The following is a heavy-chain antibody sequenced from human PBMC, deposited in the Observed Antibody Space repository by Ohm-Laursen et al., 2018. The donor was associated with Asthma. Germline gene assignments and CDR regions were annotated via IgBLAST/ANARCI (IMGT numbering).Heavy chain of an antibody. V-gene: IGHV3-30*03. CDR1: GFTFSSYG. CDR2: ISYDGSNK. J-gene: IGHJ4*02. Sequence: SLRLSCAASGFTFSSYGMHWVRQAPGKGLEWVAVISYDGSNKYYADSVKGRFTISRDNSKNTLYLQMNSLRAEDTAVYYCARVTYYYDSSGYPEPENFDYWGQGTLVTVSS. CDR3: ARVTYYYDSSGYPEPENFDY. D-gene: IGHD3-22*01.